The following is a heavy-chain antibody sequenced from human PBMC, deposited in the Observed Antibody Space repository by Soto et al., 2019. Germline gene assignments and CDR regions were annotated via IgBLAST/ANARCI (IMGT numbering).Heavy chain of an antibody. D-gene: IGHD6-19*01. J-gene: IGHJ6*02. CDR1: GYTFTSYG. V-gene: IGHV1-18*01. CDR2: ISAYNGNT. Sequence: ASVKVSCKASGYTFTSYGISWVRQAPGQGLEWMGWISAYNGNTNYAQKLQGRVTMTTDTSTSTAYMELRSLRSDDTAVYYCARDKRRSEQWRESKYYYYGMDVWGQGTTVTVSS. CDR3: ARDKRRSEQWRESKYYYYGMDV.